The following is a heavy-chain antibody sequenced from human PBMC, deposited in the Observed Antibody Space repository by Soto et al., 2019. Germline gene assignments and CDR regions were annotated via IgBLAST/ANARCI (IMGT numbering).Heavy chain of an antibody. V-gene: IGHV3-23*01. J-gene: IGHJ3*02. CDR1: GFTFSSYA. CDR3: AKDRGYCSGGSCLDSCDI. Sequence: GGSLRLSCAASGFTFSSYAMSWVRQAPGKGLEWVSAISGSGGSTYYADSVKGRFTISRDNSKNTLYLQMNSLRAEDTAVYYCAKDRGYCSGGSCLDSCDIWGEGTMVTVS. CDR2: ISGSGGST. D-gene: IGHD2-15*01.